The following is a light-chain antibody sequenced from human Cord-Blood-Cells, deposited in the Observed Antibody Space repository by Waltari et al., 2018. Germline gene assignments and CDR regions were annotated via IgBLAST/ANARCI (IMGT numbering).Light chain of an antibody. Sequence: QSVLTQPPSVSGAPGQSVTISCTGSSSNIGAGYDVHWYQQLPGTASKLLFSGNSNRPSGVPGRFSGLKPGTSASLAITALTAEDGPDYYCPSYDSSLSGWVFGGGTRLTVL. CDR3: PSYDSSLSGWV. V-gene: IGLV1-40*01. J-gene: IGLJ3*02. CDR1: SSNIGAGYD. CDR2: GNS.